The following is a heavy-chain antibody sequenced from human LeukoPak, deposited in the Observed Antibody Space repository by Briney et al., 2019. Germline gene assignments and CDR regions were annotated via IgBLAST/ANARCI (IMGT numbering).Heavy chain of an antibody. J-gene: IGHJ6*02. Sequence: PSETLSLTCTVSGGSISSYYWSWIRQPAGKGLEWIGRIYTSGSTNYNPSLKSRVTMSVDMSKNQFSLKLSSVTAADTAVYYCARDECSGGSCDPFYYYGMDVWGQGTTVTVSS. V-gene: IGHV4-4*07. CDR3: ARDECSGGSCDPFYYYGMDV. CDR1: GGSISSYY. D-gene: IGHD2-15*01. CDR2: IYTSGST.